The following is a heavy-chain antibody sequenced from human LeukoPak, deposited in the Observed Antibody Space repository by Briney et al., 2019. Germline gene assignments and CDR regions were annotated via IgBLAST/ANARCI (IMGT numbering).Heavy chain of an antibody. D-gene: IGHD3-10*01. CDR2: ISGSDGGT. Sequence: GGSLRLSCAASGFIFNSYAMSWVRQAPGKGLEWVSAISGSDGGTNYAGSVKGRFTISRDNSKNTLYLQMNSLRAEDTAVYYCVKGSRGYFDYWGQGTLVTVSS. CDR3: VKGSRGYFDY. V-gene: IGHV3-23*01. J-gene: IGHJ4*02. CDR1: GFIFNSYA.